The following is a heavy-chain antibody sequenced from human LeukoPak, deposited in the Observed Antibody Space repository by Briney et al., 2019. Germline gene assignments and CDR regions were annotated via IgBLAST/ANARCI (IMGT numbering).Heavy chain of an antibody. V-gene: IGHV1-2*02. D-gene: IGHD2-2*02. CDR1: GYTFTGYY. CDR2: INPNSGGT. Sequence: ASVKLSCKASGYTFTGYYMHWVRQAPGQGLEWMGLINPNSGGTNYAQKFQGRVSMTRDTSISTAYMELRRLRSDDTAVYYCARAKSDQLLYRFDYWGQGTLVTVSS. CDR3: ARAKSDQLLYRFDY. J-gene: IGHJ4*02.